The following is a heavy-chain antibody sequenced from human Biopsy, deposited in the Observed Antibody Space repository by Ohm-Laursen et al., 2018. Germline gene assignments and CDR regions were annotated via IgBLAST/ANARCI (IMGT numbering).Heavy chain of an antibody. D-gene: IGHD5-12*01. CDR3: ARLGSGDYFPTFFDF. CDR1: GGSFSGYY. V-gene: IGHV4-59*08. CDR2: ISGSSNT. J-gene: IGHJ4*02. Sequence: GTLSLTCTVSGGSFSGYYWSWIRQPPGKGLEWIGYISGSSNTNYNPSLKSRVTLSTDTSETQFSLRLSSVTAADTAVYYCARLGSGDYFPTFFDFWGQGALVTVSS.